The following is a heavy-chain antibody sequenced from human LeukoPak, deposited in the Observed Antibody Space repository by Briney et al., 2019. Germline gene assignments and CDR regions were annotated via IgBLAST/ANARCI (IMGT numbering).Heavy chain of an antibody. CDR3: ASDQSGVKDFDY. CDR1: GFIFRNYE. D-gene: IGHD3-10*01. V-gene: IGHV3-48*03. Sequence: GGSLRLSCAASGFIFRNYEMNWVRQAPGKGLEWGSCISSSGSDIYYAASVKGRFTISRDNDKSSMYLQMNRLRADDTAVYYCASDQSGVKDFDYWGQGRLVTVSS. CDR2: ISSSGSDI. J-gene: IGHJ4*02.